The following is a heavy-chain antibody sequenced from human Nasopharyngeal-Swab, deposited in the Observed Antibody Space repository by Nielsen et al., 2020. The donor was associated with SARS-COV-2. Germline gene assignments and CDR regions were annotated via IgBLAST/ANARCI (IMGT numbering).Heavy chain of an antibody. CDR1: GYSFTNYW. D-gene: IGHD5-12*01. V-gene: IGHV5-51*01. Sequence: GESLKISCQGSGYSFTNYWIVWVRQMPGKGLEWLVIIHPGDSDTRYSPSFQGQVTISADKSITTAYLQWSSLKASDTAMYYCARPRGYSGSSDAFDIWGQGTMVTVSS. J-gene: IGHJ3*02. CDR3: ARPRGYSGSSDAFDI. CDR2: IHPGDSDT.